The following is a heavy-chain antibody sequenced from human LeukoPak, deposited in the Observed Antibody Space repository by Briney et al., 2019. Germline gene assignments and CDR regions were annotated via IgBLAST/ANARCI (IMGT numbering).Heavy chain of an antibody. CDR1: GGSISSNY. J-gene: IGHJ4*02. V-gene: IGHV4-4*07. D-gene: IGHD6-25*01. CDR2: IYTSGST. Sequence: SSETLSLTCTVSGGSISSNYWSWIRQPAGKGLEWIGRIYTSGSTNYSHPLKSRVTLSVDTSRNQFSLRLSSVTAADTAVYYCARDGRGSASSGYFDLWGQGTLVTVSS. CDR3: ARDGRGSASSGYFDL.